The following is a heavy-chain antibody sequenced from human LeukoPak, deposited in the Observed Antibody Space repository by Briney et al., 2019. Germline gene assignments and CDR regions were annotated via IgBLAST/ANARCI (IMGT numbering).Heavy chain of an antibody. D-gene: IGHD2-2*01. CDR3: ARPALNSSSTSCWNY. Sequence: SETLSLTCTVSGGSISSSSYYWGWIRQPPGKGLEWIGSIYYSGSTYYNPSPKSRVTISVDTSKNQFSLKLSSVTAADTAVYYCARPALNSSSTSCWNYWGQGTLVTVSS. CDR1: GGSISSSSYY. CDR2: IYYSGST. J-gene: IGHJ4*02. V-gene: IGHV4-39*07.